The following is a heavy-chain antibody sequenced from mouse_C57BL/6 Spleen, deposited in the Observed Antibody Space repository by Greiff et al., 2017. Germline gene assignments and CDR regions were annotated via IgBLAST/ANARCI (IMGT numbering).Heavy chain of an antibody. CDR3: TRYQGQWYFDY. D-gene: IGHD3-3*01. CDR2: IDPETGGT. CDR1: GYTFTDYE. J-gene: IGHJ2*01. V-gene: IGHV1-15*01. Sequence: VKLVESGAELVRPGASVTLSCKASGYTFTDYEMHWVKQTPVHGLEWIGAIDPETGGTAYNQKFKGKAILTADKSSSTAYMELRSLTSEDSAVYYCTRYQGQWYFDYWGQGTTLTVSS.